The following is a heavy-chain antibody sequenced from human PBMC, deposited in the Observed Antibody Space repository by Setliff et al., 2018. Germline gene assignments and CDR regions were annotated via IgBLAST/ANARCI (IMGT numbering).Heavy chain of an antibody. CDR1: GGSFSGYY. V-gene: IGHV4-34*01. CDR3: ARRTLWIWGPGYAY. J-gene: IGHJ4*02. CDR2: INHSGST. Sequence: ASETLSLTCAVYGGSFSGYYWSWIRQPPGKGLEWIGEINHSGSTNYNPSLKSRVTIVDTSKNQFSLKLSSVTAADTAVYYCARRTLWIWGPGYAYWGQGTLVTVSS. D-gene: IGHD3-16*01.